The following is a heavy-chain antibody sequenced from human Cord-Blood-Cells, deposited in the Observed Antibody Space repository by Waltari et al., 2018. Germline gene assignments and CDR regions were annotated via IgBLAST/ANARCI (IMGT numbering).Heavy chain of an antibody. Sequence: QVQLVQSGAAVTKPGASVKVSCKASGYTSTSYDINWVRKATGQGLEWMGWMNPNSGNTGYAQKFQGRVTVTRNTSISTPYMELSSLRSEDTAVYYCARWAGAVAGADYWGQGTLVTVSS. J-gene: IGHJ4*02. CDR2: MNPNSGNT. D-gene: IGHD6-19*01. CDR3: ARWAGAVAGADY. CDR1: GYTSTSYD. V-gene: IGHV1-8*01.